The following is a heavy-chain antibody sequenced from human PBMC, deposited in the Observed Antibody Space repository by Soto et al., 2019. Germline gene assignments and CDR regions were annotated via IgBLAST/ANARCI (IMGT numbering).Heavy chain of an antibody. CDR3: AGNIVLRSVWFDP. CDR2: IIPIFGTA. D-gene: IGHD2-8*01. V-gene: IGHV1-69*13. Sequence: SVKVSCKASGCTFSSYAISWVRQAPGQGLEWMGGIIPIFGTANYAQKFQGRVTITADESTSTAYMELSSLRSEDTAVYYCAGNIVLRSVWFDPWGQGTLVTVSS. J-gene: IGHJ5*02. CDR1: GCTFSSYA.